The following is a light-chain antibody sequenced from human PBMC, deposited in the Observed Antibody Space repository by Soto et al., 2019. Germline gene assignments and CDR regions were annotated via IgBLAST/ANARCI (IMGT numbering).Light chain of an antibody. J-gene: IGKJ1*01. CDR3: HQYNNWQWT. CDR2: GAS. V-gene: IGKV3-15*01. Sequence: EIVMTQSPASLSVSPGERATLSCRASQSVSSNLAWYQQRPGQAPRLLIYGASTRATGIPARFSGSGSGTEFTLTLSSLQSEDFAVYYCHQYNNWQWTFGQGTKVEIK. CDR1: QSVSSN.